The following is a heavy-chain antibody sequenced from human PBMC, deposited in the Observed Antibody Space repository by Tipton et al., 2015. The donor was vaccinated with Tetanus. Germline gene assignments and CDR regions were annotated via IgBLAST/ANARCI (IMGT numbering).Heavy chain of an antibody. Sequence: SLRLSCSASGFTFNRSAMHWVRQVPGKGLEDVSVISGNGGSIEYADSVKGRFTISRDNSKSTLYPQMSGLRTEDTAVYFCVKDGQEETWGQGTTVTVSS. J-gene: IGHJ3*01. CDR3: VKDGQEET. CDR2: ISGNGGSI. CDR1: GFTFNRSA. V-gene: IGHV3-64D*08.